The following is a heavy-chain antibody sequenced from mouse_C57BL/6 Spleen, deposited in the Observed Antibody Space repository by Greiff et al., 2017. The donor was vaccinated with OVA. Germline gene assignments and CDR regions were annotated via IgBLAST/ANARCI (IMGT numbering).Heavy chain of an antibody. Sequence: VKLKQPGTELVKPGASVKLSCKASGYTFTSYWMHWVKQRPGQGLEWIGNINPSNGGTNYNEKFKSKDTLTVDKSSSTAYMQLSSLTSEDSAVYYCARGDGSSYWYFDVWGTGTTVTVSS. CDR3: ARGDGSSYWYFDV. V-gene: IGHV1-53*01. D-gene: IGHD1-1*01. CDR1: GYTFTSYW. J-gene: IGHJ1*03. CDR2: INPSNGGT.